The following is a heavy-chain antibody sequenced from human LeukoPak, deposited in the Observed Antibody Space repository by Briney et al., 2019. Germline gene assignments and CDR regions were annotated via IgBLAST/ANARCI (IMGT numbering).Heavy chain of an antibody. D-gene: IGHD2-2*01. CDR3: ASNVADCSSTSCPEGPWFDP. V-gene: IGHV3-7*01. J-gene: IGHJ5*02. CDR2: IKKDGSEK. Sequence: GGSLRLSCAASGFTFSSYWMSWVRQAAGKGLEWVANIKKDGSEKYYVDSVKGRFTISRDNAKNSLYLQMNSLRAEDTAVYYCASNVADCSSTSCPEGPWFDPWGQGTLVTVSS. CDR1: GFTFSSYW.